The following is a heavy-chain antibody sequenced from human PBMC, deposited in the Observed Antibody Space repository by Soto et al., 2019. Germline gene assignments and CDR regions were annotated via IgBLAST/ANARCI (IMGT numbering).Heavy chain of an antibody. CDR2: IVVGSGNT. Sequence: SVKVSCKASGFTFTSSAVQWVRQARGQRLEWIGWIVVGSGNTNYAQKFQERVTITRDMSTSTAYMELSSLRSEDTAVYYCAYDSSGYYYFDYWGQGTLVTVSS. J-gene: IGHJ4*02. CDR1: GFTFTSSA. V-gene: IGHV1-58*01. D-gene: IGHD3-22*01. CDR3: AYDSSGYYYFDY.